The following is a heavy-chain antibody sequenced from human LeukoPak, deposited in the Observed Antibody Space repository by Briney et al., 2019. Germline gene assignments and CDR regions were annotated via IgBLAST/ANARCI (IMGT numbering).Heavy chain of an antibody. CDR2: ISAYNGNT. D-gene: IGHD2-2*01. J-gene: IGHJ6*02. Sequence: ASVKVSCKASGYTFTSYGISWVRQAPGQGLEWMGWISAYNGNTNYAQKLQGRVTMTTDTSTSTAYMELRSLRSDDTAVCYCARETTLVPAASNYYGMDVWGQGTTVTVSS. V-gene: IGHV1-18*01. CDR1: GYTFTSYG. CDR3: ARETTLVPAASNYYGMDV.